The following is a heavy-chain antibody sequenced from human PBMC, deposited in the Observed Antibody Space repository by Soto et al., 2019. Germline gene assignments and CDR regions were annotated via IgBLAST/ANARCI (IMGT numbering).Heavy chain of an antibody. CDR2: IDYSGST. V-gene: IGHV4-39*01. D-gene: IGHD3-10*01. CDR1: GVSISSSSYY. J-gene: IGHJ4*02. Sequence: PWETLSLTCTVSGVSISSSSYYWGWIRQPPGKGLEWILIIDYSGSTYYNPSLKSRVTISVDTSKNQFSLKLSSVTAADTAVYYCARRLDFYGSGSYSYYFDYWGQGTLVTVSS. CDR3: ARRLDFYGSGSYSYYFDY.